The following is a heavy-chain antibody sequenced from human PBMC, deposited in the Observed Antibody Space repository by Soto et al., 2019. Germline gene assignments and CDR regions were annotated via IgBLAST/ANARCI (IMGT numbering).Heavy chain of an antibody. D-gene: IGHD2-2*01. Sequence: GGSLRLSCAASGFTFSSYAMSWVRQAPGKGLEWVSAISGSGGSTYYADSVKGRFTISRDNSKNTLYLQMNSLRAEDTAVYYCATTYCSSTSCYAPDYWGQGTLVTVSS. CDR1: GFTFSSYA. V-gene: IGHV3-23*01. CDR2: ISGSGGST. J-gene: IGHJ4*02. CDR3: ATTYCSSTSCYAPDY.